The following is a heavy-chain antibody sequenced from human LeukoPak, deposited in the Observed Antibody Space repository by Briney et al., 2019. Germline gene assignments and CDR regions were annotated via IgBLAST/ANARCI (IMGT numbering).Heavy chain of an antibody. J-gene: IGHJ6*02. CDR2: IWYDGSNK. D-gene: IGHD6-13*01. CDR1: GFTFSSYG. Sequence: GGSLRLSCAASGFTFSSYGMHWVRQAPGKGLEGVAVIWYDGSNKYYADSVKGRFTISRDNSKNTLYLQMNSLRAEDTAVYYCAKDPGYSSSWYVFLYYGMDVWGQGTTVTVSS. CDR3: AKDPGYSSSWYVFLYYGMDV. V-gene: IGHV3-30*02.